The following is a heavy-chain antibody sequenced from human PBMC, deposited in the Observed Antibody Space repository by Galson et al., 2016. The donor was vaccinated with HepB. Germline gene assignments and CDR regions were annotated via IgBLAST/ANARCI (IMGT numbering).Heavy chain of an antibody. J-gene: IGHJ4*02. D-gene: IGHD3-16*01. CDR3: ARAHTIMLNYFDY. V-gene: IGHV3-33*01. CDR2: IWSDGNTK. Sequence: SLRLSCAASGLTFSRDGMHWVCQPPGKGLEWVAVIWSDGNTKFYADSVKGRFTISRDNSKNTLFLQMNSLRAEDTAVYYCARAHTIMLNYFDYWGQGTLVTVSS. CDR1: GLTFSRDG.